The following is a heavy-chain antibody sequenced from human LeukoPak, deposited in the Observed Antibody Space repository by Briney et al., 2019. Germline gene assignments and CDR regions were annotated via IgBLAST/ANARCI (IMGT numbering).Heavy chain of an antibody. D-gene: IGHD2-2*01. V-gene: IGHV4-61*02. CDR1: GGSISSDNYY. CDR3: TREVSTSRVVPPYYYYYYMDV. Sequence: PSQTLSLTCSVSGGSISSDNYYWSWIRQPAGKGLEWIGRVYTSGSTIYNPSLKSRVSISVDTSKNQFSLKLSSVTAADTAVHYCTREVSTSRVVPPYYYYYYMDVWGKGTTVTVSS. J-gene: IGHJ6*03. CDR2: VYTSGST.